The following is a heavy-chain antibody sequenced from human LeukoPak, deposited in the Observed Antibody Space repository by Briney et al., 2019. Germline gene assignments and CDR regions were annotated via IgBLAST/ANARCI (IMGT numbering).Heavy chain of an antibody. CDR3: AKDLWGICSSTSCYGGPFDY. CDR2: IRYDGSNK. CDR1: GFTFSSYG. V-gene: IGHV3-30*02. J-gene: IGHJ4*02. Sequence: PGGSLRLSCAASGFTFSSYGMHWVRQAPGKGLEWVAFIRYDGSNKHYADSVKGRFTISRDNSKNTLYLQMNSLRAEDTAVYYCAKDLWGICSSTSCYGGPFDYWGQGTLVTVSS. D-gene: IGHD2-2*01.